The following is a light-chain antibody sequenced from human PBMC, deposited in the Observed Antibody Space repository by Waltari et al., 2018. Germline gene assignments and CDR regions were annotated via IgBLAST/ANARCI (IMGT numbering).Light chain of an antibody. Sequence: AIQLTQSPSSLSASAGIRATITFRASQGISSALACYQQKPGKAPKLLIYDASSLESGVPSRFSGSGSGTDFTLTISSLQPEDFATYYCQQFNNYPLTFGGGTKVEIK. CDR2: DAS. V-gene: IGKV1-13*01. CDR3: QQFNNYPLT. CDR1: QGISSA. J-gene: IGKJ4*01.